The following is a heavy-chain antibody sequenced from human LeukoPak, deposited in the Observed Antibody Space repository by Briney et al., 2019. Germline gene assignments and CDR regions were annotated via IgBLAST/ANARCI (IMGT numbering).Heavy chain of an antibody. CDR1: GGSFSGYY. CDR2: INHSGST. D-gene: IGHD6-13*01. CDR3: AAIAAAGVFTPDACDI. V-gene: IGHV4-34*01. J-gene: IGHJ3*02. Sequence: SETLSLTCAVYGGSFSGYYWSWIRQPPGKGLEWIGEINHSGSTNYNPSLKSRVTISVDTSKNQFSLKLSSVTAADTAVYYCAAIAAAGVFTPDACDIWGQGTMVTVSS.